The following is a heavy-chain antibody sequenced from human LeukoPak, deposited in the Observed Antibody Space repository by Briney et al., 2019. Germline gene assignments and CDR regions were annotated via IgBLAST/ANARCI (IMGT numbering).Heavy chain of an antibody. Sequence: GGSLRLSCAASGFTFSSYAMHWVRQAPGKGLEYVSAISSNGGSTYYANSVKGRFTISRDNSKNTLYLQMGSLRAEDMAVYYCARGDDYDYRGQGTLVTVSS. CDR2: ISSNGGST. CDR1: GFTFSSYA. CDR3: ARGDDYDY. D-gene: IGHD5-12*01. J-gene: IGHJ4*02. V-gene: IGHV3-64*01.